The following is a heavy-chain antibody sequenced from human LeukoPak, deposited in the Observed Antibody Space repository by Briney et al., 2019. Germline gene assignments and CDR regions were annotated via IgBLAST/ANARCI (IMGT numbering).Heavy chain of an antibody. J-gene: IGHJ3*02. CDR3: ARDRRGYSYGDDAFDI. CDR1: GFTFSSYS. V-gene: IGHV3-21*01. D-gene: IGHD5-18*01. Sequence: GGSLRLSCAASGFTFSSYSMNWVRQAPGKGLEWVSSISSGSSYIYYADSVKGRFTISRDNAKNSLYLQMNSLRAEDTAVYYCARDRRGYSYGDDAFDIWGQGTMVTVSS. CDR2: ISSGSSYI.